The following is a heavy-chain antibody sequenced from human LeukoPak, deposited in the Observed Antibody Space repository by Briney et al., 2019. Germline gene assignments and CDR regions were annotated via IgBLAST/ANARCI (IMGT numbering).Heavy chain of an antibody. CDR1: GFTFSSYS. J-gene: IGHJ4*02. D-gene: IGHD5-12*01. Sequence: GGSLRLSCAASGFTFSSYSMNWVRQAPGKGLEWVSGISGSGVITYYADSVKGRFTISRDNSKNTLDLQMNSLRAEDTAVYYCAKDDAWVRYQDWGQGTLVTVSS. CDR3: AKDDAWVRYQD. CDR2: ISGSGVIT. V-gene: IGHV3-23*01.